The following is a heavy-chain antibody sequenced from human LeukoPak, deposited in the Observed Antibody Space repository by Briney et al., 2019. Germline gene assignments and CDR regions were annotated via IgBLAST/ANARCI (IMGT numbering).Heavy chain of an antibody. V-gene: IGHV4-39*01. D-gene: IGHD4-17*01. J-gene: IGHJ4*02. CDR1: GGSISSSSYY. CDR3: ARSWTTVTTTPLDY. Sequence: PSETLSLTCTVSGGSISSSSYYWGWIRQPPGKGLEWIGSVYYSGSTYYNPSLKSRVTISVDTSKNQFSLKLSSVTAADTAVYYCARSWTTVTTTPLDYWGQGTLVTVSS. CDR2: VYYSGST.